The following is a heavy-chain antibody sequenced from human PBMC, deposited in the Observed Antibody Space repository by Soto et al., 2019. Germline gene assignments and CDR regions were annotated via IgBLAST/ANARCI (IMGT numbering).Heavy chain of an antibody. J-gene: IGHJ4*02. D-gene: IGHD2-15*01. CDR2: IYYSGST. CDR3: ARQLDIVEVVAAYGAPFDY. CDR1: GGSISSSSYY. Sequence: SETLSLTCTVSGGSISSSSYYWGWIRQPPGKGLEWIGSIYYSGSTYYNPSLKSRVTISVDTSKNQFSLKLSSVTAADTAVYYCARQLDIVEVVAAYGAPFDYWSQGTLVTVSS. V-gene: IGHV4-39*01.